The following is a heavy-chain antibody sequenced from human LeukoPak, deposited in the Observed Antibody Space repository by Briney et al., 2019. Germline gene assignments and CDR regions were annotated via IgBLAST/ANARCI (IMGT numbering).Heavy chain of an antibody. V-gene: IGHV3-49*03. CDR2: IRSKAYGGTT. CDR3: TNPSYDFWSGPIARNYYMDV. Sequence: PGRSLRLSCTASGFTFGDYAMSWFRQAPGKGLEWVGFIRSKAYGGTTEYAASVKGRFTISRDDSESIAYLQMNSLKTEDTAVYYCTNPSYDFWSGPIARNYYMDVWGKGTTVTVSS. D-gene: IGHD3-3*01. J-gene: IGHJ6*03. CDR1: GFTFGDYA.